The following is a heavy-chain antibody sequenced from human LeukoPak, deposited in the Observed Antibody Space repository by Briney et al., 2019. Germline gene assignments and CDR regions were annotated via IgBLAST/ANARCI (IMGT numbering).Heavy chain of an antibody. V-gene: IGHV1-46*01. D-gene: IGHD3-22*01. CDR1: GYTFTSYY. CDR3: AGGVLGYDSSGYYRGYFDY. CDR2: INPSGGST. Sequence: ASVKVSCKASGYTFTSYYMHWVRQAPGQGLEWMGIINPSGGSTSYAQKFQGRVTMTRDTSTSTVYMELSSLRSEDTAVYYCAGGVLGYDSSGYYRGYFDYWGQGTLVTVSS. J-gene: IGHJ4*02.